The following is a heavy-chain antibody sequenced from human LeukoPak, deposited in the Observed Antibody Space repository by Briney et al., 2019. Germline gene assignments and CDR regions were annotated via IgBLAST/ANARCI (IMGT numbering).Heavy chain of an antibody. J-gene: IGHJ5*02. D-gene: IGHD5-12*01. CDR3: ARGDGYDSNWFDP. V-gene: IGHV4-34*01. Sequence: SETLSLTCAVYGGSFSAYYWSWIRQPPGKGLEWIGEINHSGSTNYNPSLKSRVTLSVDTSKNQFSLKLSSVTAADTAMYYCARGDGYDSNWFDPWGQGTLVTVSA. CDR2: INHSGST. CDR1: GGSFSAYY.